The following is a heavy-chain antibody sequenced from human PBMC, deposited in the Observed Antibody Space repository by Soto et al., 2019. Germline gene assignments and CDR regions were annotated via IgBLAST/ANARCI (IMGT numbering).Heavy chain of an antibody. D-gene: IGHD2-15*01. J-gene: IGHJ1*01. CDR1: GFTFDDYA. Sequence: EVQLVESGGGLVQPGRSLRLSCAASGFTFDDYAMHWVRQAPGKGLEWVSGISWNSGSIGYADSVKGRFTISRDNAKNSLYLQMNSLRAEDTALYYCAKDTGGTYLKYFQHWGQGTLVTVSS. CDR2: ISWNSGSI. V-gene: IGHV3-9*01. CDR3: AKDTGGTYLKYFQH.